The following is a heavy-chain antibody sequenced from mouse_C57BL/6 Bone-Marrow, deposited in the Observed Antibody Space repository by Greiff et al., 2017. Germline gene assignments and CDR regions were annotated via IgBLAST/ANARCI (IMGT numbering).Heavy chain of an antibody. Sequence: VQLQQPGAELVMPGASVKLSCKASGYTFTSYWMHWVKQRPGQGLEWIGEIDPSDSYTNYNQKVKGKSTLTVDKSSSTAYMQLSSLTSEDSAVYYCARRGIWVVDYWGQGTTLTVSS. CDR1: GYTFTSYW. D-gene: IGHD1-1*01. CDR2: IDPSDSYT. J-gene: IGHJ2*01. CDR3: ARRGIWVVDY. V-gene: IGHV1-69*01.